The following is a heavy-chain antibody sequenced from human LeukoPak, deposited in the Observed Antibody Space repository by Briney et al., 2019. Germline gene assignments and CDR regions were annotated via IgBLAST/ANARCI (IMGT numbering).Heavy chain of an antibody. CDR2: IYYSGST. CDR1: GGSISSYY. J-gene: IGHJ3*02. D-gene: IGHD1-26*01. V-gene: IGHV4-59*01. Sequence: SETLSLTCTVSGGSISSYYGSWIRQPPGKGLEWIGYIYYSGSTNYNPSLKSRVTISVDTSKNHFSLKLSSVTAADTAVYYCARDRRGSSIDAFDIWGQGAMVTVSS. CDR3: ARDRRGSSIDAFDI.